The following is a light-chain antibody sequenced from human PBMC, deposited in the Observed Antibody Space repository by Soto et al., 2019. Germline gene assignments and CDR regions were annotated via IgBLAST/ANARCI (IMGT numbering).Light chain of an antibody. CDR2: WAS. J-gene: IGKJ4*01. CDR3: QQYYSIPPT. CDR1: QSLLYSSNNKNY. Sequence: DIVMTQSPDSLAVSLGERATINCKSSQSLLYSSNNKNYLTWYQHKPGQPPKLLLYWASTRKSGVPDRFSGSGSGTDFTLTISSLQAEDVAVYYCQQYYSIPPTFGGGTKVEIK. V-gene: IGKV4-1*01.